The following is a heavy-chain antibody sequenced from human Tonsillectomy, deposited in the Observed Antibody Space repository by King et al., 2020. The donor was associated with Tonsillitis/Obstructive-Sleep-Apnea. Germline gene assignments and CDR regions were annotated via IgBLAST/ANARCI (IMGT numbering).Heavy chain of an antibody. CDR1: GFTFSSYW. Sequence: VQLVESGGGLVQPGGSLRLSCAASGFTFSSYWMHWVRQAPGKGLVWVSRINSDARSTRYADSVKGRFTISRDNAKNTLYLQMNRQRAEDTAVYYCARGGRYGFYYWGQGTLVTVSS. V-gene: IGHV3-74*01. D-gene: IGHD5-18*01. CDR2: INSDARST. CDR3: ARGGRYGFYY. J-gene: IGHJ4*02.